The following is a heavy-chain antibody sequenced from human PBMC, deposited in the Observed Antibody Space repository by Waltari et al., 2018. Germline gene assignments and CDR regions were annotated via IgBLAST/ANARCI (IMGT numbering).Heavy chain of an antibody. D-gene: IGHD6-19*01. CDR1: GFTVSCNY. Sequence: EVQLVESGGGLIQPGGSLRLSCAASGFTVSCNYMSWVSKTPGKGLEWVSVIYSGGSTYYADSVKGRFTISRDNSKNTLYLQMNSLRAEDTAVYYCAMAGRGGAGTGNYFDYWGQGTLVTVSS. CDR2: IYSGGST. V-gene: IGHV3-53*01. J-gene: IGHJ4*02. CDR3: AMAGRGGAGTGNYFDY.